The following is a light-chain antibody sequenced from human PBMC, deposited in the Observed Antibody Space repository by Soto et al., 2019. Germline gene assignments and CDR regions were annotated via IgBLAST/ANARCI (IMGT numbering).Light chain of an antibody. J-gene: IGKJ1*01. Sequence: EIVLTQSPGTLSLSPGERATLSCRASQSVRSTYLAWYQQKPGQAPRLLIYGASSRATGIPDRFSGSGSGTDFTLTISRLEPEDFAVYFCQQYKNWLWTFGQGTKVENK. V-gene: IGKV3-20*01. CDR1: QSVRSTY. CDR2: GAS. CDR3: QQYKNWLWT.